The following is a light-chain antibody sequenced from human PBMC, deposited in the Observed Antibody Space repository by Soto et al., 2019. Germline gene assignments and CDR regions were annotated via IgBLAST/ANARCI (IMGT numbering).Light chain of an antibody. Sequence: QSALTQPPSASGSPGQSVTISCTGTTSDVGGYNFVSWYQQHPGKAPKFVIYEVNKRPSGVPDRFSGSKSGNTASLTVSGLQADDEADYYCSSYAGRNNFVVFGGGTQLTVL. J-gene: IGLJ2*01. CDR2: EVN. V-gene: IGLV2-8*01. CDR3: SSYAGRNNFVV. CDR1: TSDVGGYNF.